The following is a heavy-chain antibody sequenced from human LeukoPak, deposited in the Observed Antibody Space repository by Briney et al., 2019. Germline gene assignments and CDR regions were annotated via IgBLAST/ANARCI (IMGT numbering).Heavy chain of an antibody. CDR2: IYYSGSST. CDR3: ARTSRHFYGSGTNLTPWPAGMDV. V-gene: IGHV4-59*01. D-gene: IGHD3-10*01. Sequence: SETLSLTCTVSGGSMSGFFWSWIRQPPGRALEWIGSIYYSGSSTKYNPSLKSRVTISVDTSKSQFSLNLNSATAADTAVYYCARTSRHFYGSGTNLTPWPAGMDVWGQGTTVTVSS. CDR1: GGSMSGFF. J-gene: IGHJ6*02.